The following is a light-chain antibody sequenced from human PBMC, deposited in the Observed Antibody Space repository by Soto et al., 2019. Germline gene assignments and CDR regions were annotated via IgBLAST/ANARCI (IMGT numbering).Light chain of an antibody. CDR1: NNDVGGYNY. CDR2: DVS. CDR3: SSYSSSSTPVL. Sequence: QSALTQPASVSGSPGQSITISCTGTNNDVGGYNYVSWYQQHPGKVPKLMIYDVSDRPSGVSNRFSGSKSGNTASLTISGLQAEDEADYYCSSYSSSSTPVLFGGGTKLTVL. J-gene: IGLJ2*01. V-gene: IGLV2-14*01.